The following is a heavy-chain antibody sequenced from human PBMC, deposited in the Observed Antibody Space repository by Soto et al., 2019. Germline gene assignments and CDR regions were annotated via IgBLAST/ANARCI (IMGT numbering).Heavy chain of an antibody. CDR3: ARGDIVVVVADLGNAFDI. Sequence: EVQLVQSGAEVKKPGESLKISCKGSGYSFTSYWIGWVRQMPGKGLEWMGIIYPGDSDTRYSPSFQGQVTISADKSISTAYLQWSSLKASDTAMYYCARGDIVVVVADLGNAFDIWGQGTMVTVSS. V-gene: IGHV5-51*01. D-gene: IGHD2-15*01. CDR2: IYPGDSDT. J-gene: IGHJ3*02. CDR1: GYSFTSYW.